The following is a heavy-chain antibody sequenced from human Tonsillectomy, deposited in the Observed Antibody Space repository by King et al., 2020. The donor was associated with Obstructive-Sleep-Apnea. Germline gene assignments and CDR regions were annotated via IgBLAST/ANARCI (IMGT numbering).Heavy chain of an antibody. Sequence: QLVQSGAEVKKPGASVKVSCKASGYIFTDYSIHWVRQAPGQRLEWMGWINAGSGNTKSSQKFQGRVIITRDTSASTAYMDLSSLRSEDTAVYYCARRGAGRWFDPWGQGTLVTVSS. CDR1: GYIFTDYS. J-gene: IGHJ5*02. V-gene: IGHV1-3*01. D-gene: IGHD1-14*01. CDR2: INAGSGNT. CDR3: ARRGAGRWFDP.